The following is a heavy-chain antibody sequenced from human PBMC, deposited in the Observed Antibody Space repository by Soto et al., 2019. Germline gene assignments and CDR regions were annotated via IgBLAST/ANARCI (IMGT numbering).Heavy chain of an antibody. CDR2: INQSGTT. D-gene: IGHD3-10*01. CDR1: GGSFREYY. Sequence: SETLSLTCAVNGGSFREYYWSWLRQPPGKGLEWIGEINQSGTTHYNPSLKRRINISIDTSKNQFSLNLTSVAAADTATYYCARDIITVIGGEIYYYFGMDVWGQGTTVTVSS. V-gene: IGHV4-34*01. CDR3: ARDIITVIGGEIYYYFGMDV. J-gene: IGHJ6*02.